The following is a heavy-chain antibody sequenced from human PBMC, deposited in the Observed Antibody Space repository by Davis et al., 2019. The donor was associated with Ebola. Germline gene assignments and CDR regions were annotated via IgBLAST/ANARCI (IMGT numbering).Heavy chain of an antibody. CDR2: IKQDGSDK. Sequence: GESLKISCAASGFTFSSYWMSWVRQAPGKGLEWVANIKQDGSDKNYVDSVKGRFTISRDNAKISLYMQMNSLRAEDTAVYYCEREVSRVNFHACDFWGEGTGVTVSS. J-gene: IGHJ3*01. CDR1: GFTFSSYW. D-gene: IGHD1-7*01. CDR3: EREVSRVNFHACDF. V-gene: IGHV3-7*03.